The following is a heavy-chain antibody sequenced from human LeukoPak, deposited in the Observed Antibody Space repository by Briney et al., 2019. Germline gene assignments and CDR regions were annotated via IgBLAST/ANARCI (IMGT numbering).Heavy chain of an antibody. V-gene: IGHV4-34*01. CDR3: ARHVNWYFDL. Sequence: PSETLSLTCAVYGGSFSGYYWSWIRQPPGKGLEWIGEINHSGSTNYNPSLKSRVTISVDTSKNQFSLKLSSVTAADTAVYYCARHVNWYFDLWGRGTLVTVSS. CDR1: GGSFSGYY. CDR2: INHSGST. J-gene: IGHJ2*01.